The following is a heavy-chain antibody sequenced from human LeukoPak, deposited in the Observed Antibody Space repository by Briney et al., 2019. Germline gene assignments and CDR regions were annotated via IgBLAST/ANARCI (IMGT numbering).Heavy chain of an antibody. CDR2: IYSGGSA. J-gene: IGHJ4*02. CDR3: ARTRDFRFEY. Sequence: GGSLRLSCAPSGLTVSSNHKSWVRQAPGKGLEWVSIIYSGGSAYYADSVKGRFTISRDNAKNTLYLQMNSLRAEDTAVYYCARTRDFRFEYWGPGTLATVSP. V-gene: IGHV3-53*01. D-gene: IGHD2-21*02. CDR1: GLTVSSNH.